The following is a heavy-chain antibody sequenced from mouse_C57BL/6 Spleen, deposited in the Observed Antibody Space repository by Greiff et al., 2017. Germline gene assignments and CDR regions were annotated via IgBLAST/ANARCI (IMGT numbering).Heavy chain of an antibody. Sequence: EVQRVESGGGLVKPGGSLKLSCAASGFTFSSYTMSWVRQTPEKRLEWVATISGGGGNTYYPDSVKGRFTISRDNAKNTLYLQMSSLRSEDTALYYCARRGTTVVAPYYAMDYWGQGTSVTVSS. V-gene: IGHV5-9*01. CDR3: ARRGTTVVAPYYAMDY. CDR2: ISGGGGNT. J-gene: IGHJ4*01. D-gene: IGHD1-1*01. CDR1: GFTFSSYT.